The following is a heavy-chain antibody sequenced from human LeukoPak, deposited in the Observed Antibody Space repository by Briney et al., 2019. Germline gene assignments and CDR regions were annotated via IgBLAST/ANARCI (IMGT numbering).Heavy chain of an antibody. V-gene: IGHV3-49*04. CDR1: GFTFGDYA. J-gene: IGHJ4*02. D-gene: IGHD5-24*01. Sequence: GRSLRLSCTTSGFTFGDYALSWVRQAPGKGLEWVGFMRRGETPQYAASVSGRFIISRDDSNRVAHLQMSSLKTEDTALYYCARSRDGYNFAFDYWGRGTLVTVSS. CDR2: MRRGETP. CDR3: ARSRDGYNFAFDY.